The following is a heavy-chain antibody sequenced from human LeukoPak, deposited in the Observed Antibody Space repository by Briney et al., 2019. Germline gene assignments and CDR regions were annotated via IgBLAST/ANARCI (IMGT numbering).Heavy chain of an antibody. CDR3: AREFIMVVASNAIDY. J-gene: IGHJ4*02. CDR2: IYYSGST. V-gene: IGHV4-39*01. D-gene: IGHD2-15*01. CDR1: GGSISSSSYY. Sequence: SETLSLTCTVSGGSISSSSYYWGWIRQPPGKGLEWIGSIYYSGSTYYNPSLKSRVTISVDTSKNQFSLKLSSVTAADTAVYYCAREFIMVVASNAIDYWGLGTLVTVSS.